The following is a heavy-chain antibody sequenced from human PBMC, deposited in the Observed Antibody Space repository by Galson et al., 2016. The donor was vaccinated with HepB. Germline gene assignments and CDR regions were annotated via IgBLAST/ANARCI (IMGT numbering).Heavy chain of an antibody. CDR2: IDPSDSYT. CDR1: TVNFIRYW. J-gene: IGHJ4*02. Sequence: QSGAEVKKPGESLRISCQGSTVNFIRYWISWVRQMPGKGLEWMGRIDPSDSYTKYSPSFQGHVTISLDKSISTAYLQWTSLKASATAMYYCASFYFDSGSYYNPDYWGQGTLVTVSS. D-gene: IGHD3-10*01. V-gene: IGHV5-10-1*01. CDR3: ASFYFDSGSYYNPDY.